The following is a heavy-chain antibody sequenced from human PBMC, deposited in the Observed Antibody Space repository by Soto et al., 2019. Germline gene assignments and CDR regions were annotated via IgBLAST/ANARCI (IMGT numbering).Heavy chain of an antibody. CDR3: ARSNHYDYVWGSYPESDY. D-gene: IGHD3-16*02. Sequence: GASVKVSCKASGYTFIRYGITWVRQAPGQGFEWMGWISPYDDSTIYAQKFQGRVTITADKSTSTAYMELSSLRSEDTAVYYCARSNHYDYVWGSYPESDYWGQGTLVTVSS. V-gene: IGHV1-18*01. CDR1: GYTFIRYG. J-gene: IGHJ4*02. CDR2: ISPYDDST.